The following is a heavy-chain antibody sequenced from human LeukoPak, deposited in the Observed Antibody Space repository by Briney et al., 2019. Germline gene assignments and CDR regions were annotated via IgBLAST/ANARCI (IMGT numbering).Heavy chain of an antibody. CDR2: INPNSGGT. CDR3: ARLRGYSYGYEEGYYFDY. D-gene: IGHD5-18*01. V-gene: IGHV1-2*06. Sequence: GASVKVSCKASGYTFTGYYMHWLRQAPGQGLEWMGRINPNSGGTNYAQKFQGRVTMTRDTSISTAYMELSRLRSDDTAVYYCARLRGYSYGYEEGYYFDYWGQGTLVTVSS. J-gene: IGHJ4*02. CDR1: GYTFTGYY.